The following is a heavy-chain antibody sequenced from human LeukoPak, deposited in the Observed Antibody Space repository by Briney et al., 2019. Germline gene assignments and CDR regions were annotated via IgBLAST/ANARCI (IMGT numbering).Heavy chain of an antibody. J-gene: IGHJ4*02. Sequence: PSETLSLTCTVSGGSISSGGYYWSWIRQHPGKGLEWIGYIYNSGNTYYNPSLKSRVSISLDTSKNQFSLKLSSVTAADTAVYYCASPHEYYFDYRGQGTLVTVSS. V-gene: IGHV4-31*03. CDR1: GGSISSGGYY. CDR3: ASPHEYYFDY. CDR2: IYNSGNT.